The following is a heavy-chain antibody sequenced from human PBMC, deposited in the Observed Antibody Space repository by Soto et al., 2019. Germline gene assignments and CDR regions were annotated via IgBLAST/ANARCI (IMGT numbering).Heavy chain of an antibody. J-gene: IGHJ4*02. CDR3: ARVGPAVAGSGYFDY. CDR2: INPSGGST. Sequence: ASVKVSCKSIGYSFNSQDMHWVRHAPGQGLEWMGIINPSGGSTSYAQKFQGRVTMTRDTSTSTVYMELSSLRSEDTAVYYCARVGPAVAGSGYFDYWGQGTLVTVSS. D-gene: IGHD6-19*01. CDR1: GYSFNSQD. V-gene: IGHV1-46*02.